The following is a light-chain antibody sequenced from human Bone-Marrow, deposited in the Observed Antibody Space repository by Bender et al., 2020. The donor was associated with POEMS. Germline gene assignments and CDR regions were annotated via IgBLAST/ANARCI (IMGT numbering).Light chain of an antibody. CDR1: SSDVDGSDS. J-gene: IGLJ1*01. Sequence: QSALTQPRSVSGSPGQSLTISCTGISSDVDGSDSVSWYQQHPGKAPKLMIYEDNKRPSGVPDRFSGSRSGNTASLTISGLQSEDEADYYCCSYAGSNTLFGTGTKVTVL. CDR2: EDN. V-gene: IGLV2-11*01. CDR3: CSYAGSNTL.